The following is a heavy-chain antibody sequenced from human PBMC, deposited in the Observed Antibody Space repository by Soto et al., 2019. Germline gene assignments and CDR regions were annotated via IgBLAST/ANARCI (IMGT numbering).Heavy chain of an antibody. CDR3: VRQPLATLALYGMDV. V-gene: IGHV6-1*01. Sequence: SQTLSLTSAISGDSLSAHSASWNWIRQSPSRGLEWPGRTYYRSKWNYGYAESGKSRRTITPDPSNNHCSLRLNTVTPEDTAVYYCVRQPLATLALYGMDVRGQGTTVTVSS. CDR2: TYYRSKWNY. D-gene: IGHD6-6*01. J-gene: IGHJ6*02. CDR1: GDSLSAHSAS.